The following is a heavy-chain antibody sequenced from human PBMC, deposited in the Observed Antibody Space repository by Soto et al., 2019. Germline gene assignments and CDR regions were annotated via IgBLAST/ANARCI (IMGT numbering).Heavy chain of an antibody. J-gene: IGHJ6*02. CDR3: ARGEGGRGVIINHYGMDV. CDR1: GGTFSSYA. CDR2: IIPIFGTA. D-gene: IGHD3-10*01. Sequence: VQLVQSGAEVTKPGSSVKVSCKASGGTFSSYAISWVRQAPGQGLEWMGGIIPIFGTANYAQKFQGRVTITADKSTSTAYMALSSLRSENTAVYYCARGEGGRGVIINHYGMDVWGQGTTVTVSS. V-gene: IGHV1-69*06.